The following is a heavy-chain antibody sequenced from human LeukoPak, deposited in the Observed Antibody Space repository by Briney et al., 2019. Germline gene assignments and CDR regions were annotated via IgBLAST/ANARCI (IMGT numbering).Heavy chain of an antibody. V-gene: IGHV1-46*01. CDR2: INPSGGST. D-gene: IGHD1-26*01. J-gene: IGHJ4*02. Sequence: ASVKVSCKASGYTFTNYYMYWVRQAPGQGLEWMGIINPSGGSTTYAQKFQGRVTMTRDTSTSTVYMELSSLRSEDTAVYYCARDWYSGTYLGGYYFDYWGQGTLVTVFS. CDR3: ARDWYSGTYLGGYYFDY. CDR1: GYTFTNYY.